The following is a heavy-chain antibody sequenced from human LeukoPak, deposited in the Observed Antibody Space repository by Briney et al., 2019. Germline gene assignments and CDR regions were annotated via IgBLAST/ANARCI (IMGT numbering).Heavy chain of an antibody. V-gene: IGHV4-34*01. CDR3: ARGWPRSYCRSTSCAAKGYWFDP. J-gene: IGHJ5*02. CDR2: INHSGST. Sequence: SETLSPTCAVYGGSFSGYYWSWIRQPPGKGLEWIGEINHSGSTPYNPSPKSRVTISVDTSKNQVSLKLSSVTAADTAVYYCARGWPRSYCRSTSCAAKGYWFDPWGQGTLVTVSS. CDR1: GGSFSGYY. D-gene: IGHD2-2*01.